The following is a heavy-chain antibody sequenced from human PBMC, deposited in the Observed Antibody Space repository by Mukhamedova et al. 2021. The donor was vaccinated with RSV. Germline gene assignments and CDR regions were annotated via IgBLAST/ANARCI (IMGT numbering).Heavy chain of an antibody. Sequence: VSGISGRGVSTYYADSVNGRFTISRDNSKNTLHLQMNSLRAEDTAVYYCAKQGGWFDPWGQGTLVTVSS. D-gene: IGHD3-16*01. CDR2: ISGRGVST. J-gene: IGHJ5*02. CDR3: AKQGGWFDP. V-gene: IGHV3-23*01.